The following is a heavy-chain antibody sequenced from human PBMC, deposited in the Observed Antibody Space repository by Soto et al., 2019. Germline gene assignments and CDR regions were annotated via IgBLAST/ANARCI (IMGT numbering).Heavy chain of an antibody. J-gene: IGHJ3*02. CDR2: INPATGAA. Sequence: QLHLVQSGAVVKKPGASVTVSCSASGYPVTAYYMHWVRQAPGRGLEWMGGINPATGAAKYTQTFQGRVTMARDTSTSTGFMGLSGLTSGGPAVFFLARGGGVGVAGSAAFEMWGQGTVVTVSS. D-gene: IGHD3-3*01. CDR1: GYPVTAYY. V-gene: IGHV1-2*02. CDR3: ARGGGVGVAGSAAFEM.